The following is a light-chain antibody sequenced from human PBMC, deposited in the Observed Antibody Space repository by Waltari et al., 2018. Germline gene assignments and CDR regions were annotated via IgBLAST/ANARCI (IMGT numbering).Light chain of an antibody. J-gene: IGKJ2*01. Sequence: DMVMTQSPDSLAVSLGERATINCKSSQSVFYSTSSKNDLAWYQQNPVQPPKLLIYWASTRASGVPDRFTGSGSGTDFTLTISSLQAEDVAVYYCHQYYGAPPDTFGQGTKLEIK. CDR1: QSVFYSTSSKND. CDR2: WAS. CDR3: HQYYGAPPDT. V-gene: IGKV4-1*01.